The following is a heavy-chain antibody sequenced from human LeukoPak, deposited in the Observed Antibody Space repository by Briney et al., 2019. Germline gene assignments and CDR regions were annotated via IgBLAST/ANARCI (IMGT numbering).Heavy chain of an antibody. CDR2: IIPIFGTA. J-gene: IGHJ4*02. Sequence: ASVKVSCKASGGTFSSYAISWVRQAPGQGLDWMGGIIPIFGTANYAQKFQGRVTITTDESTSTAYMELSSLRSEDTAVYYCARAYDFWSGSVGDWGQGTLVTVSS. V-gene: IGHV1-69*05. CDR3: ARAYDFWSGSVGD. D-gene: IGHD3-3*01. CDR1: GGTFSSYA.